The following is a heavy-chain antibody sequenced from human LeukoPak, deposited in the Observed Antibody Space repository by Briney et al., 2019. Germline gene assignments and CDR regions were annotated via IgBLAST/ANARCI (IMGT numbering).Heavy chain of an antibody. Sequence: ASVKVSCKASGYTFTGYYKHWVRQAPGQGLEWMGWINPNSGGTNYAQKFQGRVTMTRDTSISTAYMELSRLRSDDTAVYYCAREVRWDYYYYGMDVWGQGTTVTVSS. CDR3: AREVRWDYYYYGMDV. J-gene: IGHJ6*02. D-gene: IGHD4-23*01. CDR1: GYTFTGYY. V-gene: IGHV1-2*02. CDR2: INPNSGGT.